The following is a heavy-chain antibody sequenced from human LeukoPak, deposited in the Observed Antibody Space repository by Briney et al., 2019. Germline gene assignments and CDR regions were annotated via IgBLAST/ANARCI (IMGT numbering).Heavy chain of an antibody. CDR2: INGAGGST. CDR3: AKDSYDSSGSRYDY. CDR1: GFTFSSYA. J-gene: IGHJ4*02. Sequence: PGGSLRLSCTASGFTFSSYAMSWVRQAPGVGLEWVSAINGAGGSTWYADSVKGRFTISRDNSKNTLYMQMNSLSAEDTAVYYCAKDSYDSSGSRYDYWGQGTLVAVSS. D-gene: IGHD3-22*01. V-gene: IGHV3-23*01.